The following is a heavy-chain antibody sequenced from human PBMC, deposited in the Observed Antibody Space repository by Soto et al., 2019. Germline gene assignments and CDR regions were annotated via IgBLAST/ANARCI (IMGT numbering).Heavy chain of an antibody. J-gene: IGHJ3*02. V-gene: IGHV1-69*02. CDR2: IIPMLTVT. CDR1: GGTFNTYT. D-gene: IGHD2-2*01. CDR3: SIGSWSAETFDI. Sequence: QVHLVQSGAEVKTPGSSVKVSCKAAGGTFNTYTLIWVQQAPGHGLEWMGRIIPMLTVTNSAQKFQGRVTLTADKSTGTAFMELTSLRSDDTAIYYCSIGSWSAETFDIWGQGTMVTVSS.